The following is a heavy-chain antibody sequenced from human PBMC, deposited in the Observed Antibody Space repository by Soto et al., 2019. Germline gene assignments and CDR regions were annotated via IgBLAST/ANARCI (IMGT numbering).Heavy chain of an antibody. CDR2: IHGGNDKT. D-gene: IGHD3-22*01. Sequence: ASVKVSCKASGYNFTKFAIYWVRQAPGQRLEWLGWIHGGNDKTGYSQKFKGRVVITKNTSASTAFMELSSLRSEDTAVYYCARVGHFDSDGFPRPYDYWGQGSLVTVSS. V-gene: IGHV1-3*01. CDR3: ARVGHFDSDGFPRPYDY. CDR1: GYNFTKFA. J-gene: IGHJ4*02.